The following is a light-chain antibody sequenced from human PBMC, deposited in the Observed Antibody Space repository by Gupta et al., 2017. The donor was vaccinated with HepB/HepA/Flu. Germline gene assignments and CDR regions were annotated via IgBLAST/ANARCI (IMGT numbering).Light chain of an antibody. V-gene: IGKV3-20*01. Sequence: EILLTQSPGTLSLSPGERATLSFRASQRVSRRYLAWYQQRPGQAPRLLIYGASSRANGLSDRFSGSGFGTEFTLTISRREPEDFGVYYCQQEGSSPWPFGQGTKVEIK. J-gene: IGKJ1*01. CDR3: QQEGSSPWP. CDR2: GAS. CDR1: QRVSRRY.